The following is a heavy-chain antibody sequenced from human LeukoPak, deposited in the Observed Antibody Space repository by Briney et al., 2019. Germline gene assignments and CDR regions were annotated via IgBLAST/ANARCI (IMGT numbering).Heavy chain of an antibody. D-gene: IGHD2-2*01. J-gene: IGHJ4*02. CDR1: GFTFSSYS. V-gene: IGHV3-48*01. CDR3: ARALGYCSSTICYRFDY. CDR2: ISSSSTTI. Sequence: GGSLRLSCAASGFTFSSYSMIWVSQAPGKRLEWVSSISSSSTTIYYAESVKGRFTISRDNAKNSLYVQMNSLRAEDTAVYYCARALGYCSSTICYRFDYWGQGTLVTVSS.